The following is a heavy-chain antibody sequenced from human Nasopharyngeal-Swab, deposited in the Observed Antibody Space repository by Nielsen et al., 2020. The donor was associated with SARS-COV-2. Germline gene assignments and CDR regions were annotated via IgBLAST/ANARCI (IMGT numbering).Heavy chain of an antibody. CDR1: GFTFSSYG. CDR3: ARQYRDGYNLDY. CDR2: ISYDGSNK. V-gene: IGHV3-30*03. Sequence: GGSLRLSCAASGFTFSSYGMHWVRQAPGKGLEWVAVISYDGSNKYYADSVKGRFTISRDNSKNTLYLQMNSLRAEDTAVYYCARQYRDGYNLDYWGQGTLVTVSS. J-gene: IGHJ4*02. D-gene: IGHD5-24*01.